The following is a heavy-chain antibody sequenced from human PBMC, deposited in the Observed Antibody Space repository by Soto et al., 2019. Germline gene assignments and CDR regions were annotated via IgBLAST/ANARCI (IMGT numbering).Heavy chain of an antibody. CDR2: TYYRSKWYN. Sequence: TLSLTCAISGDSVSSNSAAWNWIRQSPSRGLEWLGRTYYRSKWYNDYAVSVKSRITINPDTSKNQFSLQLNSVTPEDTAVYYCARDQVDNWSYVGYNWFDPWGQGTLVTVSS. CDR1: GDSVSSNSAA. CDR3: ARDQVDNWSYVGYNWFDP. V-gene: IGHV6-1*01. D-gene: IGHD1-7*01. J-gene: IGHJ5*02.